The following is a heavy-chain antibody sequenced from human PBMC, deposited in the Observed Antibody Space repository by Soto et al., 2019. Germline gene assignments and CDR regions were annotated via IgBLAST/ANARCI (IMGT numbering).Heavy chain of an antibody. J-gene: IGHJ4*02. CDR3: ARDGGRHSGGIDY. Sequence: QVQLVQSGAEVKKPGSSVKVSCKASGGTFSSYSINWVRQAPGQGLEWMGEIILIFGTANYAQKFQGRVTITADESTSTAYMELSSLRSEDTAVYCCARDGGRHSGGIDYWGQGTLVTVSS. CDR1: GGTFSSYS. D-gene: IGHD1-26*01. CDR2: IILIFGTA. V-gene: IGHV1-69*01.